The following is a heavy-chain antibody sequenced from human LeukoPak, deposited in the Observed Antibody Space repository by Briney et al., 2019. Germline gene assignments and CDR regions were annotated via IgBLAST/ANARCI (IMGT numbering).Heavy chain of an antibody. J-gene: IGHJ4*02. CDR3: AKARSYSSSPYDY. D-gene: IGHD6-13*01. Sequence: GRSLRLSCAASGFTFGDYAMHWVRQAPGKGLEWVSGISWNSGSIGYADSVKGRFTISRDNAKNSLYLQMNSLRAEDTALYYCAKARSYSSSPYDYWGQGTLVTVSS. V-gene: IGHV3-9*01. CDR1: GFTFGDYA. CDR2: ISWNSGSI.